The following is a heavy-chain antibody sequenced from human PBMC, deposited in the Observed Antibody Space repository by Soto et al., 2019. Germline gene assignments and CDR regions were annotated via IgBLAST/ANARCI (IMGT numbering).Heavy chain of an antibody. CDR1: GYTFTNFG. D-gene: IGHD3-16*01. Sequence: QVQLVQSGGEVKKRGASVKVSCKTSGYTFTNFGLSWVRQAPGQGLQWMGWISAYNGNTNYAQNFQGRVTMTTDTSTSTAYMELRSLSSDDTSVYYCARGGTPIDYFGQGTLVTVSS. J-gene: IGHJ4*02. CDR2: ISAYNGNT. CDR3: ARGGTPIDY. V-gene: IGHV1-18*01.